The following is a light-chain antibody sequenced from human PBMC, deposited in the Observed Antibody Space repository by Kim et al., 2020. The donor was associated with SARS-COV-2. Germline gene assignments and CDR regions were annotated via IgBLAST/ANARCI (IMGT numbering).Light chain of an antibody. Sequence: SYELTQPPSMSVSPGQTASITCSGYKLGNKYVCWYRQKPGQSPLLVIYQDNLRPSGIPERFSGSNSGNTATLTISGTQAMDEADYYCQAWDSSTWVFGGGTKVTVL. CDR1: KLGNKY. CDR3: QAWDSSTWV. CDR2: QDN. J-gene: IGLJ3*02. V-gene: IGLV3-1*01.